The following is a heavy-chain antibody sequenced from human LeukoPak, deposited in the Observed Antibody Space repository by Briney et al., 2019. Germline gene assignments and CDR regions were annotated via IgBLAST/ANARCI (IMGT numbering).Heavy chain of an antibody. J-gene: IGHJ5*02. V-gene: IGHV1-69*10. CDR2: IIPILGIA. CDR3: ARENSGSYYRWFDP. Sequence: SVRVSCKASGGTFSSYTISWVRQAPGQGLEWMGRIIPILGIANYAQKFQGRVTITADKSTSTAYMELSSLRSEDTAAYYCARENSGSYYRWFDPWGQGTLVTVSS. CDR1: GGTFSSYT. D-gene: IGHD1-26*01.